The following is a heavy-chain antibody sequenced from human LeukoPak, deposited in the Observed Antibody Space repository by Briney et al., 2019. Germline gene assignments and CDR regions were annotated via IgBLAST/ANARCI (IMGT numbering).Heavy chain of an antibody. CDR2: IQYDGTNK. CDR1: GFTFRSYG. V-gene: IGHV3-30*02. D-gene: IGHD1-26*01. Sequence: GGSLRLSCAASGFTFRSYGMYWVRQAPGKGLEWVALIQYDGTNKYYADSVKGRFTISRDNSKDTLYLQMNSLRAEDTAVYYCARDKQVVVGATTAYDYWGQGTLVTVSS. J-gene: IGHJ4*02. CDR3: ARDKQVVVGATTAYDY.